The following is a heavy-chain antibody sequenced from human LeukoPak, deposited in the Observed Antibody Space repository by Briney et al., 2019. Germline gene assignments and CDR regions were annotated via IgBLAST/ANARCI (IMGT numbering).Heavy chain of an antibody. CDR2: IIPMYGAT. J-gene: IGHJ4*02. D-gene: IGHD2-21*01. V-gene: IGHV1-69*13. CDR3: WGGGWKKPFDY. Sequence: SVKVSCKASGGTFSSYAINWVQQAPGQWLELMGGIIPMYGATDYAQKFQGRVTITADESTSTAYMELSSLRSEDTAVYYCWGGGWKKPFDYWGQGTLVTVSS. CDR1: GGTFSSYA.